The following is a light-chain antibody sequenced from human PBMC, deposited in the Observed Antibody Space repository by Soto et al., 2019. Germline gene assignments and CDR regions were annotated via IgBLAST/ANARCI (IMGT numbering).Light chain of an antibody. J-gene: IGLJ1*01. CDR2: EVS. V-gene: IGLV2-14*01. Sequence: QSALTQPASVSGSPGQSITISCTGTSSDVGYYKYVSWYQQHPGKAPKLMIYEVSKRPSGVSNRFSGSKSGNTDSLTSSGLQAEDETDYYCFSYTGSGTYVFGTGTKLTVL. CDR3: FSYTGSGTYV. CDR1: SSDVGYYKY.